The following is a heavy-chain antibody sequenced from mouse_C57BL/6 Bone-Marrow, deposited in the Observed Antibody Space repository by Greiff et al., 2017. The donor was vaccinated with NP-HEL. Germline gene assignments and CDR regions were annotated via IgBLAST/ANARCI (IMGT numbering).Heavy chain of an antibody. D-gene: IGHD2-5*01. CDR2: INPNNGGT. CDR3: AISYYSNYWYFDV. Sequence: EVQLQQSGPELVKPGASVKMSCKASGYTFTDYNMHWVKQSHGKSLEWIGYINPNNGGTSYNQKFKGKATLTVNKSSSTAYMELRSLTSEDSAVYYCAISYYSNYWYFDVWGTGTTVTVSS. V-gene: IGHV1-22*01. J-gene: IGHJ1*03. CDR1: GYTFTDYN.